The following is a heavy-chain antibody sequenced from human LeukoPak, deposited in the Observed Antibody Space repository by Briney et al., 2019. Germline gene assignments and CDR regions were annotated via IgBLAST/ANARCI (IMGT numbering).Heavy chain of an antibody. CDR3: ARMKGGGSGPQGDAFDI. V-gene: IGHV5-51*01. CDR1: GYSFTSYW. J-gene: IGHJ3*02. D-gene: IGHD6-19*01. CDR2: IYPGDSDT. Sequence: HGESLKISCKGSGYSFTSYWIGWARQMPGKGLEWMGIIYPGDSDTRYSPSFQGQVTISADKSISTAYLQWSSLKASDTAMYYCARMKGGGSGPQGDAFDIWGQGTMVTVSS.